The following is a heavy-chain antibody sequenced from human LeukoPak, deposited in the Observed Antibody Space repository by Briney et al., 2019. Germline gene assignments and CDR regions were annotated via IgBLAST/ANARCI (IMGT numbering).Heavy chain of an antibody. D-gene: IGHD1-26*01. CDR3: AREASGSYFHH. J-gene: IGHJ1*01. V-gene: IGHV3-9*01. Sequence: GGSLRLSCEASGFTFDDYAMHWVRQAPGKGLEWVSGISWNGGSIGYADSVKGRFTISRDNAKKSLYLQMNSLRAEDTAVYYCAREASGSYFHHWGQGTLVTVSS. CDR2: ISWNGGSI. CDR1: GFTFDDYA.